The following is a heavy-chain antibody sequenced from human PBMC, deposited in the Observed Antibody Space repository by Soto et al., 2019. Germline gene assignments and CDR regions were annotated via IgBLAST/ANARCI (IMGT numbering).Heavy chain of an antibody. Sequence: GGSLRLSCAGSGFTFINYAMTWVRQAPGKGLEWVSSISNRGSDTYYVDSVKGRFTISRDNSKNTLHLQMNSLRAEDTAVYYCAKDTYSSSWYFWGQGTLVTVSS. CDR1: GFTFINYA. D-gene: IGHD6-13*01. CDR2: ISNRGSDT. J-gene: IGHJ4*02. V-gene: IGHV3-23*01. CDR3: AKDTYSSSWYF.